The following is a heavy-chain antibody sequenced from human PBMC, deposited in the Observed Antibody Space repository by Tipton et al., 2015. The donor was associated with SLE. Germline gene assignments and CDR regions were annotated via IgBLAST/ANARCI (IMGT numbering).Heavy chain of an antibody. D-gene: IGHD1-14*01. V-gene: IGHV4-59*11. CDR2: MYYSEST. J-gene: IGHJ4*02. CDR1: GASISGHY. Sequence: TLSLTCTVSGASISGHYWSWIRQTPGKGLEWIGNMYYSESTRYNPSLKSRVTISADTSKNEISLKLDSVTAADTAVYYCARPDLIWGQGTLVTVSS. CDR3: ARPDLI.